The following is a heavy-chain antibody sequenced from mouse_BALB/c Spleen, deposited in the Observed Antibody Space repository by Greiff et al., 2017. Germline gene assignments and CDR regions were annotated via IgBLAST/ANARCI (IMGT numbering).Heavy chain of an antibody. Sequence: VQLKESGAELVKPGASVKLSCTASGFNIKDTYMHWVKQRPEQGLEWIGRIDPANGNTKYDPKFQGKATITADTSSNTAYLQLSSLTSEDTAVYYCARNDYDLYFDVWGAGTTVTVSS. D-gene: IGHD2-4*01. CDR3: ARNDYDLYFDV. CDR1: GFNIKDTY. V-gene: IGHV14-3*02. CDR2: IDPANGNT. J-gene: IGHJ1*01.